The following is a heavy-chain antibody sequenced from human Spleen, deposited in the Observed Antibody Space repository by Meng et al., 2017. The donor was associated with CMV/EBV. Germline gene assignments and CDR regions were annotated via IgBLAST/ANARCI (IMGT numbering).Heavy chain of an antibody. J-gene: IGHJ5*02. CDR2: ISAYNGIT. D-gene: IGHD2-21*01. CDR1: FTSYG. Sequence: FTSYGINWVRQAPGQRLEWMGWISAYNGITNYAQKLQGRVTMTTDTSTTTSSIYLLLLNSSSPSLYSFSLSSLPSSYDTSLLSPFFSPWGQGTLVTVSS. CDR3: SLSSLPSSYDTSLLSPFFSP. V-gene: IGHV1-18*01.